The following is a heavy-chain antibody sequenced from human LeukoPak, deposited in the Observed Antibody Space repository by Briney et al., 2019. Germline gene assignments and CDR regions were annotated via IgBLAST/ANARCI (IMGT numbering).Heavy chain of an antibody. CDR3: ATGEDYCDNGDCYYDFDY. D-gene: IGHD2-21*02. CDR1: GNALSEVS. CDR2: FDPIDIGS. J-gene: IGHJ4*02. Sequence: ASVRVSCKISGNALSEVSIRWVRQAPGGGLEWMGGFDPIDIGSMRAQKFQGRLTISDDTSTDTAYLELTSLRSDDTAVYYCATGEDYCDNGDCYYDFDYWGQGTLVTVSS. V-gene: IGHV1-24*01.